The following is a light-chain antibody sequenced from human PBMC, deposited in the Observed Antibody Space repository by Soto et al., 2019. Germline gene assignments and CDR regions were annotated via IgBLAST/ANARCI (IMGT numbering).Light chain of an antibody. CDR1: SSNIGAGYD. J-gene: IGLJ3*02. Sequence: QSVLTQPPSVSGAPGQWATISCTGGSSNIGAGYDVPWYQQLPGEAPKLLIAAVTSRPSGVPDRFSGSKSGTSASLATTGLQADDEADYYCQSYDRSLSGWVFGGGTKLTVL. V-gene: IGLV1-40*01. CDR2: AVT. CDR3: QSYDRSLSGWV.